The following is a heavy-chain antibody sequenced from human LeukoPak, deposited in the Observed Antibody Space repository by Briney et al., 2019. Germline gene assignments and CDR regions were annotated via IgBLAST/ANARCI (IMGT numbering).Heavy chain of an antibody. CDR1: GGSISSSSYY. CDR2: IYYSGST. D-gene: IGHD3-22*01. J-gene: IGHJ3*02. Sequence: SETLSLTCPVSGGSISSSSYYWGWIRQPPGKGLEWIGSIYYSGSTYYNPSLKSRVTISVDTSKNQFSLKLSSVTAADTAVYYCAREGATYYYDSSGNKAFDIWGQGTMVTVSS. CDR3: AREGATYYYDSSGNKAFDI. V-gene: IGHV4-39*07.